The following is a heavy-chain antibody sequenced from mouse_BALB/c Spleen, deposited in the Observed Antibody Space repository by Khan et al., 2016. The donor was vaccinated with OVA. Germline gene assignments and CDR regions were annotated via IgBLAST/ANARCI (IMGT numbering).Heavy chain of an antibody. V-gene: IGHV9-1*02. J-gene: IGHJ2*01. D-gene: IGHD2-10*02. CDR3: ARKEYGHSVHY. Sequence: QIQLVQSGPELKKPGETVKISCKASVYTFTNYGMNWVKQAPGKGLKWMAWINTYTGEPTYADDLKGRFAFSLETSASTVHLQIKNHKNEDKATYFCARKEYGHSVHYWGQGTTLTVSS. CDR1: VYTFTNYG. CDR2: INTYTGEP.